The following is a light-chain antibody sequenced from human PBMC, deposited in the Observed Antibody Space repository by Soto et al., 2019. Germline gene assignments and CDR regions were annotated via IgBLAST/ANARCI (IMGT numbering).Light chain of an antibody. J-gene: IGKJ1*01. CDR3: QQYENWPT. Sequence: EIVMTQSPATLSVPPGEKATLSCRASQSVGSNLAWFQQTPGQAPRLLIYHASTRATGIPARFSGSGSGTEFTLTITSLQSEDFAVYYCQQYENWPTFGQGTKV. V-gene: IGKV3-15*01. CDR2: HAS. CDR1: QSVGSN.